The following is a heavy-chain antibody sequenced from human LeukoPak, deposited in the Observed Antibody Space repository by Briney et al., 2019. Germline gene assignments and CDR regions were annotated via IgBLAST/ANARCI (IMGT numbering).Heavy chain of an antibody. V-gene: IGHV4-59*01. J-gene: IGHJ4*02. D-gene: IGHD6-19*01. Sequence: SETLSLTCTVSGGSITSYYWSWIRQPPGKGLEWIGYIYYSGSTNYNPSLKSRVTISVDTSKNQFSLKLSSVTAADTAVYYCARAGAVAVWNTPTGYFDYWGQGTLVTVSS. CDR3: ARAGAVAVWNTPTGYFDY. CDR2: IYYSGST. CDR1: GGSITSYY.